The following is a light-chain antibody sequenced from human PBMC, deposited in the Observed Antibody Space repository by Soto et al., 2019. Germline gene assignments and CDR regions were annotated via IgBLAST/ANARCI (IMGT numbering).Light chain of an antibody. Sequence: EIVLTQSPGTLSLSPGERATLSCRASQSVSSSYLAWYQQKPGQAPRLLIYDASSRATGIPDRFSGSGSGTDFTLTISRLEPEDFAVYYCQQYGSSPQTFGLGTKVEIK. J-gene: IGKJ1*01. CDR3: QQYGSSPQT. CDR2: DAS. V-gene: IGKV3-20*01. CDR1: QSVSSSY.